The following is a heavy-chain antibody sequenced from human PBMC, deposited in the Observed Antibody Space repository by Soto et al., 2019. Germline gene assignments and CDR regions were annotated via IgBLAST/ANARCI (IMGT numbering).Heavy chain of an antibody. CDR3: TSPLGQLWFELLSDY. CDR1: GFTFGDYA. J-gene: IGHJ4*02. V-gene: IGHV3-49*03. D-gene: IGHD5-18*01. CDR2: IRSKAYGGTT. Sequence: GGSLRLSCTASGFTFGDYAMSWFRQAPGKGLEWVGFIRSKAYGGTTEYAASVKGRFTISRDDSKSIAYLQMNSLKTEDTAVYYCTSPLGQLWFELLSDYWGQGTLVTVSS.